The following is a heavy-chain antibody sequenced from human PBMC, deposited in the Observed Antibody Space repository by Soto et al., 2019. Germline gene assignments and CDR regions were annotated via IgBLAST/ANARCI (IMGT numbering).Heavy chain of an antibody. Sequence: GGSLRLACVASGSTFGSRAMSWVRQAPGEGLEGGSTITDTGGGATYADSVRGRFTISSDNSKKTLYLQMSRLRADDSAVYFCARGSKDSYPGSRIFDFWGRGTLVTIS. D-gene: IGHD3-10*01. CDR1: GSTFGSRA. J-gene: IGHJ4*02. CDR3: ARGSKDSYPGSRIFDF. CDR2: ITDTGGGA. V-gene: IGHV3-23*01.